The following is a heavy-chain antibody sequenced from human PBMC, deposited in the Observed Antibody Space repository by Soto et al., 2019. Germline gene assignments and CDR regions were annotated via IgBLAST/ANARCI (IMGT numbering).Heavy chain of an antibody. CDR2: TYYRSKWYN. D-gene: IGHD2-15*01. V-gene: IGHV6-1*01. J-gene: IGHJ4*02. Sequence: QVQLQQSGPGLMKPSQTLSLTCAISGDSVSSNSAAWNWIRQSPSRGLEWLGRTYYRSKWYNDYAVYVKSRKTINPVTSKIQFSLQLNPVTPKDTAVYYCARDRAPGYCSGGSCPLDSWGQGTLVTVSS. CDR1: GDSVSSNSAA. CDR3: ARDRAPGYCSGGSCPLDS.